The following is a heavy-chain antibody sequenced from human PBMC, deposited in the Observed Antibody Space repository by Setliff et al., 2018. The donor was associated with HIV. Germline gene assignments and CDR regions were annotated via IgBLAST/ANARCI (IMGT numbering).Heavy chain of an antibody. CDR2: IDWDDNK. Sequence: SGPTLVNPTQTLTLTCTFSGFSLNTPGMRVSWIRQPPGKALEWLARIDWDDNKFYSTSLKTRLTISKDTSKNQVVLTMTNMDPVDTATYYSARMRYFDWIMIDYWGQGTLVTVSS. J-gene: IGHJ4*02. CDR1: GFSLNTPGMR. CDR3: ARMRYFDWIMIDY. V-gene: IGHV2-70*04. D-gene: IGHD3-9*01.